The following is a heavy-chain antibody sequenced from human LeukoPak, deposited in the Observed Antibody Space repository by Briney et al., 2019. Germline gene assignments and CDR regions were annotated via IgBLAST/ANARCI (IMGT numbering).Heavy chain of an antibody. J-gene: IGHJ4*02. D-gene: IGHD6-19*01. V-gene: IGHV3-23*01. CDR2: ISGSGGST. CDR1: GVTLSSYA. Sequence: PGGSLRLSCAASGVTLSSYAMSWVRQAPGKGLEWVSAISGSGGSTYYADSVKGRFTISRDNSKNTLHLQMNSLRAEDTAVYYCAKKMGIAVAVYTEDYWGQGTLVTVSS. CDR3: AKKMGIAVAVYTEDY.